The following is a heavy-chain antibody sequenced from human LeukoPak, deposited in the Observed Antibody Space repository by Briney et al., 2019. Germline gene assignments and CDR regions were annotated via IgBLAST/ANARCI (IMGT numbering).Heavy chain of an antibody. CDR2: ISSSGSTI. V-gene: IGHV3-48*03. CDR1: GFTFSSYE. Sequence: GGSLRLSCAASGFTFSSYEMNWVRQAPGKGLEWVSYISSSGSTIYYADSVKGRFTISRDNAKNSLYLQMNSLRAEDTAVYYCARERYSSGWYCFDYWGQGTLVTVSS. CDR3: ARERYSSGWYCFDY. J-gene: IGHJ4*02. D-gene: IGHD6-19*01.